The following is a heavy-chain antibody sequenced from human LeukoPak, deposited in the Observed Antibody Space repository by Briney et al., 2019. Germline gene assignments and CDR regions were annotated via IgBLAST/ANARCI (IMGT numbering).Heavy chain of an antibody. CDR3: ARDGLNEGSGSYPPEYYYGMDV. J-gene: IGHJ6*02. Sequence: SETLSLTCAVYGGSFSGYYWSWIRQPPGKGLEWIGEINHSGSTNYNPSLKSRVTISVDTSKNQFSLKLSSVTAADTAVYYCARDGLNEGSGSYPPEYYYGMDVWGQGTTVTVSS. D-gene: IGHD3-10*01. CDR2: INHSGST. CDR1: GGSFSGYY. V-gene: IGHV4-34*01.